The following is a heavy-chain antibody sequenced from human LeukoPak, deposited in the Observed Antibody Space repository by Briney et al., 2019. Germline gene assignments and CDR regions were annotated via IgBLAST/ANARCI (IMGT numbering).Heavy chain of an antibody. Sequence: SETLSLTCAVYGGSFSGYYWSGIRQPPAKGLEWIGEINHSGSTNYNPFLQSRVTLSVHTSKNQFSPELRSVAAGDTGVYYCARADGIIAARPFDYWGQGTLVTVFS. V-gene: IGHV4-34*01. CDR3: ARADGIIAARPFDY. J-gene: IGHJ4*02. CDR1: GGSFSGYY. CDR2: INHSGST. D-gene: IGHD6-6*01.